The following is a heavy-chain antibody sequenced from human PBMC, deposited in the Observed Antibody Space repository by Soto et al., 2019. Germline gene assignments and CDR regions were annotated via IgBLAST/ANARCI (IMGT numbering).Heavy chain of an antibody. V-gene: IGHV3-30*03. Sequence: PGGSLRLSSAASGFIFSGYGMHCLRQAPGEGLEWVAAISDDGSTKYDADSVRGRFTASRDDFNNALYLQMTSLRTADTAIYFCARALDYSDSSGYQDLFGYWGQGTLVTVSS. J-gene: IGHJ4*02. D-gene: IGHD3-22*01. CDR2: ISDDGSTK. CDR3: ARALDYSDSSGYQDLFGY. CDR1: GFIFSGYG.